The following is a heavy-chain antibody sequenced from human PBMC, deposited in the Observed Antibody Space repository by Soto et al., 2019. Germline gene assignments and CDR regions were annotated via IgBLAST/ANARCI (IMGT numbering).Heavy chain of an antibody. V-gene: IGHV3-21*01. CDR2: ISSSSSYI. CDR1: GFTFSSYS. J-gene: IGHJ3*02. D-gene: IGHD3-3*01. CDR3: VGTHIGYDFWSGKDAFDI. Sequence: GGSLRLSCAASGFTFSSYSMNWVRQAPGKGLEWVSSISSSSSYIYYADSVKGRFTISRDNAKNSLYLQMNSLRAEDTAVYYCVGTHIGYDFWSGKDAFDIWGQGTMVTVSS.